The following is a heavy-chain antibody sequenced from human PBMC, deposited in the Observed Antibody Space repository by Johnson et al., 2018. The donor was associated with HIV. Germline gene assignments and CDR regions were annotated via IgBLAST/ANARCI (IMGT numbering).Heavy chain of an antibody. CDR1: GFTFSSYG. CDR2: ISYDGSNK. J-gene: IGHJ3*02. Sequence: QVQLVESEGGVVQPGRSLRLSCAVSGFTFSSYGMHWVRRAPGKGLEWVAVISYDGSNKYYADSVKGRFTISRDNSKNTLYLQMNSLRAEDTAVYYCAKSGFSGSYQGAYDIWGQGTKVTVSS. D-gene: IGHD1-26*01. V-gene: IGHV3-30*18. CDR3: AKSGFSGSYQGAYDI.